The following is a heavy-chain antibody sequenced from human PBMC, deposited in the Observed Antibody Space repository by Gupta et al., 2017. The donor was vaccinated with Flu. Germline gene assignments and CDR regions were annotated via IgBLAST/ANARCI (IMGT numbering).Heavy chain of an antibody. J-gene: IGHJ4*02. CDR3: ARYYDSSGYYYGYYFDY. Sequence: QVQLQESGPGLVKPSETLSLTCTVSGGSISSYYWSWIRQPPGKGLEWIGYIYYSGSTNYNPSLKSRVTISVDTSKNQFSLKLSSVTAADTAVYYCARYYDSSGYYYGYYFDYWGQGTLVTVSS. V-gene: IGHV4-59*01. D-gene: IGHD3-22*01. CDR1: GGSISSYY. CDR2: IYYSGST.